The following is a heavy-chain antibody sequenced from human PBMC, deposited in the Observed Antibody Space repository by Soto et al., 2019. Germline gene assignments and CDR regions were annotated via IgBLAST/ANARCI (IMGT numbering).Heavy chain of an antibody. CDR1: GVTFSSYA. CDR2: IIPIFGTA. D-gene: IGHD2-15*01. J-gene: IGHJ5*02. V-gene: IGHV1-69*13. Sequence: SVKVSCKASGVTFSSYAISWVRQAPGQGLEWMGGIIPIFGTANYAQKFQGRVTITADESTSTAYMELSSLRSEDTAVYYCAREPGYCSGGSCYWLGLFDPWGQGTLVTVSS. CDR3: AREPGYCSGGSCYWLGLFDP.